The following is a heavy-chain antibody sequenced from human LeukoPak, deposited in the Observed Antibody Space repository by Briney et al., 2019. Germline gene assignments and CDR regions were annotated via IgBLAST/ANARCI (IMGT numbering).Heavy chain of an antibody. CDR2: INSDGSST. Sequence: PAGSLRLSCAASGFTFSSYWMHWVRQAPGKGLVWVSRINSDGSSTSYADSVKGRFTISRDNAKNTLYLQMNSLRAEDTAVYYCARDLSRSWYSWPSDYWGQGTLVTVSS. V-gene: IGHV3-74*01. CDR3: ARDLSRSWYSWPSDY. CDR1: GFTFSSYW. J-gene: IGHJ4*02. D-gene: IGHD6-13*01.